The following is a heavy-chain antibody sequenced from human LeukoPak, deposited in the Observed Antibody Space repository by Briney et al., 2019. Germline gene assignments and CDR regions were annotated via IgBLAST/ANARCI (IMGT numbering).Heavy chain of an antibody. CDR3: VKERDSRGYFDY. J-gene: IGHJ4*02. D-gene: IGHD3-22*01. V-gene: IGHV3-23*01. CDR2: ISGSADGT. CDR1: GFTFSSYA. Sequence: GGSLRLSCAASGFTFSSYAMSWVRQAPGRGLEWLSAISGSADGTYYTDSVKGRFTISRDNSKNTLYLQMNSLRAEDTAVYYCVKERDSRGYFDYWGQGTLVTVSS.